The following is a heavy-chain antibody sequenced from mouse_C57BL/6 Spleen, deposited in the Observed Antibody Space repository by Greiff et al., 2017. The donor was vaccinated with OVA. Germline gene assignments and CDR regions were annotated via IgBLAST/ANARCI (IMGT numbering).Heavy chain of an antibody. D-gene: IGHD2-10*01. CDR3: ARGAYYDRSLDY. J-gene: IGHJ2*01. V-gene: IGHV3-6*01. CDR2: ISYDGSN. CDR1: GYSITSGYY. Sequence: DVQLQESGPGLVKPSQSLSLTCSVTGYSITSGYYWNWIRQFPGNKLEWMGYISYDGSNNYNPSLKNRISITRDTSKNQFFLKLNSVTTEDTATYYCARGAYYDRSLDYWGQGTTLTVSS.